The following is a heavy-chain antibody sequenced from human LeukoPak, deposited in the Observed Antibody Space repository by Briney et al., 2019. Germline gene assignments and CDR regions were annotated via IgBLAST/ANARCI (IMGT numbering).Heavy chain of an antibody. V-gene: IGHV4-31*03. Sequence: SETLSLTCTVSGGSISSGGYYWSWIRQHPGKGLEWIGYIYYSGSTYYNPSLKSRVTISVDTSKNQFSLKLSSVTAAGTAVYYCAANPSIAATRGYWGQGTLVTVSS. CDR2: IYYSGST. CDR3: AANPSIAATRGY. J-gene: IGHJ4*02. CDR1: GGSISSGGYY. D-gene: IGHD6-6*01.